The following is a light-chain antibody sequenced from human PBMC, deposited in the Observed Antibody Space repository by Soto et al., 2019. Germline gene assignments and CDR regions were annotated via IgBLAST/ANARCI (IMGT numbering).Light chain of an antibody. Sequence: QAALTQPPSASWSPGQSVTISCTGTSSDVGAYNYLSWYQQHPGKAPKLMIYEVSKRPSGVPDRFSGSKSGNTASLTVSGLQAEDEADYYCSSYAGSNNYVFGTGIKLTVL. V-gene: IGLV2-8*01. CDR2: EVS. CDR1: SSDVGAYNY. J-gene: IGLJ1*01. CDR3: SSYAGSNNYV.